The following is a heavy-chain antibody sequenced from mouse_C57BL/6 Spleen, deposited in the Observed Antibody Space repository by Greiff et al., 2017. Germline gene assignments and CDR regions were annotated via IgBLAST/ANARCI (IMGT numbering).Heavy chain of an antibody. Sequence: QVQLQQPGAELVKPGASVKLSCKASGYTFTSYWMQWVKQRPGQGLEWIGEIDPSDSYTNYNQKFKGKATVTVDTSSSTAYMQLSSLTSEDSAVYYCARDYSNFYAMDYWGQGTSVTVSS. J-gene: IGHJ4*01. CDR2: IDPSDSYT. V-gene: IGHV1-50*01. D-gene: IGHD2-5*01. CDR1: GYTFTSYW. CDR3: ARDYSNFYAMDY.